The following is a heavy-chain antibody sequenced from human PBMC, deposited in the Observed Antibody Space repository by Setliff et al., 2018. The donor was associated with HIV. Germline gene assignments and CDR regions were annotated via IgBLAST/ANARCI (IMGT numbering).Heavy chain of an antibody. CDR3: AKDALVGAAAYYFDY. D-gene: IGHD2-2*01. J-gene: IGHJ4*02. CDR2: IWYDGSNK. V-gene: IGHV3-33*06. Sequence: GGSLRLSCAASGFTFSSHAMHWVRQAPGKGLEWVAVIWYDGSNKHYVDSVKGRFTISRDNSKNTLYLQMNSLRAEDTAVYYCAKDALVGAAAYYFDYWGQGTLVTVSS. CDR1: GFTFSSHA.